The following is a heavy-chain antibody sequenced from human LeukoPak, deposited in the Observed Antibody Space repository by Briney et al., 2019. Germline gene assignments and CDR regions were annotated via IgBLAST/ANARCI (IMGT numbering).Heavy chain of an antibody. CDR1: GGSISNYY. CDR2: IYHSGST. CDR3: ARSTQTSSTSFDY. Sequence: SETLSLTCTVSGGSISNYYWSWIRQPPGKGLEYIGFIYHSGSTNYNPSLKSRVTMSVDKSKNQCSLRLTSVTAADTAIYFCARSTQTSSTSFDYWGQGTLVTVSS. V-gene: IGHV4-59*01. J-gene: IGHJ4*02. D-gene: IGHD6-6*01.